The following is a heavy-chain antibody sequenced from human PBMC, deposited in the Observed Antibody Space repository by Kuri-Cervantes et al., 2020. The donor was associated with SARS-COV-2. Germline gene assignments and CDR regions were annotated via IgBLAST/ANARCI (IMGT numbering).Heavy chain of an antibody. V-gene: IGHV4-39*01. Sequence: SETLSLTCTVSGGSISSSSYYWGWIRQPPGKGLEWIGSIYYSGSTYYNPSLESRVTISVDTSKNQFSLKLSSVTAADTAVYYCARQAIVLMVYATTFDYWGQGTLVTVSS. D-gene: IGHD2-8*01. CDR3: ARQAIVLMVYATTFDY. CDR1: GGSISSSSYY. J-gene: IGHJ4*02. CDR2: IYYSGST.